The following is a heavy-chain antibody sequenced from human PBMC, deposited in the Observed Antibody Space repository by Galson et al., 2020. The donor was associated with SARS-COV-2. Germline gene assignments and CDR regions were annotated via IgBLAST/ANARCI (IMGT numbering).Heavy chain of an antibody. D-gene: IGHD3-10*01. J-gene: IGHJ5*02. V-gene: IGHV4-31*03. CDR2: IYYSGST. CDR1: GGSISSGGYY. Sequence: SETLSLTCTVSGGSISSGGYYWSWIRQHPGKGLEWIGYIYYSGSTYYNPSLKSRVTISVDTSKNQFSLKLSSVTAADTAVYYCASAVRGVIIKGFDWFDPWGQGTLVTVSS. CDR3: ASAVRGVIIKGFDWFDP.